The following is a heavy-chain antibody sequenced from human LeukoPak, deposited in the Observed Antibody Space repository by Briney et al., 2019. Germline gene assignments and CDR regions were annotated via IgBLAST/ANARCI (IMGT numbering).Heavy chain of an antibody. CDR1: GYSISSDSY. V-gene: IGHV4-38-2*02. CDR2: IYHSGST. J-gene: IGHJ4*02. CDR3: ARATTTVTTFDY. D-gene: IGHD4-11*01. Sequence: PSETLSLTCTVSGYSISSDSYWGWIRQPPGKGLEWIGSIYHSGSTYYNASLKSRATISVDTSKNQFSLELSSVAAADTAVYYCARATTTVTTFDYWGQGTLVTVSS.